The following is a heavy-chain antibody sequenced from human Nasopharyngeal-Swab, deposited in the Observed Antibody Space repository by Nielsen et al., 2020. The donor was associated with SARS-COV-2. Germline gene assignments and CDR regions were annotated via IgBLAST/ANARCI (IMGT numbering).Heavy chain of an antibody. CDR3: AKYNWNTMATFDP. J-gene: IGHJ5*02. D-gene: IGHD1-20*01. V-gene: IGHV3-23*01. CDR1: GFTFSSYA. Sequence: GESLKISCAASGFTFSSYAMSWVRQAPAKGLEWVSAISFSGQSRHYAESVKGRFTISRDNSKNTLYLQMNSLRAEDTAVYYCAKYNWNTMATFDPWGQGTLVIVSS. CDR2: ISFSGQSR.